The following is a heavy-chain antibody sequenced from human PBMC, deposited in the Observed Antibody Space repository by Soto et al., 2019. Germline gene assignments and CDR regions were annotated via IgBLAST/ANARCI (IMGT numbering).Heavy chain of an antibody. V-gene: IGHV3-23*01. J-gene: IGHJ2*01. CDR1: GVTFSSYA. CDR2: ISGSGGST. D-gene: IGHD6-19*01. CDR3: AKDASSSGWYWYFDL. Sequence: EVQLLESGGGWVQPGGSLRLSCAASGVTFSSYAMNWVRQAPGKGLEWVSGISGSGGSTYYTDSVKGRFIISSDKSKKTLYVQMNSLRAEDTAVYYCAKDASSSGWYWYFDLWGRGTLVTVCS.